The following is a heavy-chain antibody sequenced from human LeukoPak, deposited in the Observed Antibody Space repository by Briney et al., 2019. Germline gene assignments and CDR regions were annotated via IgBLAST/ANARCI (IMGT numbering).Heavy chain of an antibody. D-gene: IGHD3-9*01. V-gene: IGHV3-11*01. CDR1: GFTFSDYY. Sequence: PGGSLRLSCAASGFTFSDYYMSWIRQAPGKGLEWVSYISSSGSTIYYADSVKGRFTISRGNAKNSLYLQMNSLRAEDTAVYYCARDHRYYDILTGYRNNWFDPWGQGTLVTVSS. J-gene: IGHJ5*02. CDR3: ARDHRYYDILTGYRNNWFDP. CDR2: ISSSGSTI.